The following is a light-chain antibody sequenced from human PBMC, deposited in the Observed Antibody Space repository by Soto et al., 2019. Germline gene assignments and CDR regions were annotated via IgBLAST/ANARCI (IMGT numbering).Light chain of an antibody. J-gene: IGKJ3*01. CDR2: GAS. V-gene: IGKV1-12*02. Sequence: DIQMIQSPSFVSASVGDRVTITCRASQSISTWLAWYQQKPGKAPKLLGFGASNLQSGVPSRFSGSGSGRDFTHTISSLEPGDFAVYYCQQADSFPFTFGPGPKVD. CDR3: QQADSFPFT. CDR1: QSISTW.